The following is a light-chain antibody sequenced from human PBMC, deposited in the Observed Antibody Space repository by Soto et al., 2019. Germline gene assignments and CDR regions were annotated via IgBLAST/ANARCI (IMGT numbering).Light chain of an antibody. CDR3: QQYHTSSIT. V-gene: IGKV1-5*01. CDR1: QNIDSY. J-gene: IGKJ5*01. CDR2: DAS. Sequence: QMTPSPSSLSASVGERVTITCGASQNIDSYLNWYQQRPGKAPKLLIHDASSLQSGVPSRFSGSGSGTEFTLTISSLQPDDFATYYCQQYHTSSITFGQGTRLEI.